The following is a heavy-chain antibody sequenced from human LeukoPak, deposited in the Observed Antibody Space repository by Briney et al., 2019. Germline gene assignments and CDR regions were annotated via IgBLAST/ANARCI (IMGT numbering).Heavy chain of an antibody. CDR1: GFTFSSYW. Sequence: GGSLRLSCAASGFTFSSYWMSWFRQAPGKGLEWVGFIRSKAYGGTTEYAASVKGRFTISRDDSKSIAYLQMNSLKTEDTAVYYCTRERILTGYPYYFDYWGQGTLVTVSS. J-gene: IGHJ4*02. D-gene: IGHD3-9*01. CDR2: IRSKAYGGTT. CDR3: TRERILTGYPYYFDY. V-gene: IGHV3-49*03.